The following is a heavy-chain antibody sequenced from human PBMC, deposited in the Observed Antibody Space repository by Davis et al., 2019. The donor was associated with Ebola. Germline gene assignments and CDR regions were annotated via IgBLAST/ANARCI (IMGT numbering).Heavy chain of an antibody. D-gene: IGHD1-1*01. J-gene: IGHJ4*02. V-gene: IGHV3-33*08. CDR2: IWYDGSNK. CDR1: GFTFSSYG. CDR3: ARVDERGDFDY. Sequence: GGSLRLSCSASGFTFSSYGMHWVRQAPGKGLEWVAVIWYDGSNKYYADSVKGRFTISRDNSKNTLYLQMNSLRAEDTAVYYCARVDERGDFDYWGQGTLVTVSS.